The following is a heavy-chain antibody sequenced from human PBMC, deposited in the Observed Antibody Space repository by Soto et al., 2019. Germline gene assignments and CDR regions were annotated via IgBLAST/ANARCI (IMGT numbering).Heavy chain of an antibody. V-gene: IGHV1-69*13. D-gene: IGHD3-10*01. CDR3: AIQTSAKIWPPHYFQF. Sequence: GASVKVSCKASGGTFSSFAINWVRQAPGQGLEWMGGIIPICGTSNYARKFQGRVTITADESASTAYLDLNRRESADTALYYCAIQTSAKIWPPHYFQFWGRGTQVTVSS. CDR1: GGTFSSFA. J-gene: IGHJ4*02. CDR2: IIPICGTS.